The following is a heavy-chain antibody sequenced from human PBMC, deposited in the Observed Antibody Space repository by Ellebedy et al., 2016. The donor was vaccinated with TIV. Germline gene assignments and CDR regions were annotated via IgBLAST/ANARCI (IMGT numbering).Heavy chain of an antibody. D-gene: IGHD2-21*02. Sequence: PGGSLRLSCAASGFPFSISSMNWVRQAPGKGLEWVSRIISSGTTIFYADSVKGRFTIYRDNAKNSLYLQLNSPREEDTAVYYCAKSRGGVVTHTHDFDFWGQGTMVTVSS. V-gene: IGHV3-48*02. CDR2: IISSGTTI. J-gene: IGHJ3*01. CDR3: AKSRGGVVTHTHDFDF. CDR1: GFPFSISS.